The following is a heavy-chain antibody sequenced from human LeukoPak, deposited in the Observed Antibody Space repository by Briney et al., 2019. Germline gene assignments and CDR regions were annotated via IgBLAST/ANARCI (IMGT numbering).Heavy chain of an antibody. CDR3: AIGPGGLFHY. CDR2: ISGSGGST. CDR1: GFTFSSYG. J-gene: IGHJ4*02. V-gene: IGHV3-23*01. D-gene: IGHD4-23*01. Sequence: PGGSLRLSCAASGFTFSSYGMTWVRQAPGKGLEWVSGISGSGGSTYYADSVKGRFTISRDNSKNTLYLQMNSLRVEDTAVYYCAIGPGGLFHYWGQGTLVTVSS.